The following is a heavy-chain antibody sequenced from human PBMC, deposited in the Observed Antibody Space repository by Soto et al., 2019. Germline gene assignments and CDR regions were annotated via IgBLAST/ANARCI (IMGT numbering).Heavy chain of an antibody. J-gene: IGHJ4*02. V-gene: IGHV3-23*01. CDR2: ISGSGGST. Sequence: EVQLLESGGGLVQPGGSLRLSCAASGFTFSSYAMSWVRQAPGKGLAWVSAISGSGGSTYYADSVQGRFTISRANSKNTLYLQMNSLRAEDTAVYYCAKDRYGYYDSSGYFNYFDYWGQGTLVTVSS. CDR3: AKDRYGYYDSSGYFNYFDY. CDR1: GFTFSSYA. D-gene: IGHD3-22*01.